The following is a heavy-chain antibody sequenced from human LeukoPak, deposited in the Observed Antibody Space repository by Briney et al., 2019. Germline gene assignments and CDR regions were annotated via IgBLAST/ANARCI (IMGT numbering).Heavy chain of an antibody. Sequence: PGGSLRLSCAASGFTFSSYAMHWVRQAPGKGLEWVAVISYDGSNKYYADSVKGRFTISRDNSKNTLYLQMNSLRAEDTAVYYCAKDIERFWNNYFDYWGQGTLVTVSS. J-gene: IGHJ4*02. CDR1: GFTFSSYA. CDR2: ISYDGSNK. D-gene: IGHD1/OR15-1a*01. CDR3: AKDIERFWNNYFDY. V-gene: IGHV3-30-3*01.